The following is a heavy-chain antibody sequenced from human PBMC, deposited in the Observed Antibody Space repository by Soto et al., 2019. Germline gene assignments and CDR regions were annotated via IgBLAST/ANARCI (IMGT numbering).Heavy chain of an antibody. CDR2: ISYDGTNK. CDR1: GFSFSISP. Sequence: QVQLVESGGGVVQPGRSLRLSCAASGFSFSISPMHWVRQALGKGPEWVALISYDGTNKFYADSVKGRFTISRDNSKSTPYLQVDSLRPEDAAVYYCARDPKTSGGQHWAFNYFDSWGQGTLVTVSS. CDR3: ARDPKTSGGQHWAFNYFDS. D-gene: IGHD7-27*01. J-gene: IGHJ4*02. V-gene: IGHV3-30-3*01.